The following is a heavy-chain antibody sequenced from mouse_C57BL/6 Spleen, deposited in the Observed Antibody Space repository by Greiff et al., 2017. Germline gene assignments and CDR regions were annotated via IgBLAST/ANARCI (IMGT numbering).Heavy chain of an antibody. V-gene: IGHV8-8*01. Sequence: QVQLKESGPGILQPSQTLSLTCSFSGFSLSTFGMGVGWIRQPSGKGLEWLAHIWWDDDKYYNPALKSRLTISKDTSKNQVFLKIANVDTADTATYYWARPHYYGSSPWFAYWGQGTLVTVSA. CDR2: IWWDDDK. D-gene: IGHD1-1*01. J-gene: IGHJ3*01. CDR1: GFSLSTFGMG. CDR3: ARPHYYGSSPWFAY.